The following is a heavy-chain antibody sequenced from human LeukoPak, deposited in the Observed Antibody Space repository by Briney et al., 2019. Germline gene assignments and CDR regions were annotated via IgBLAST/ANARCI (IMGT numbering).Heavy chain of an antibody. J-gene: IGHJ4*02. CDR3: ARSGTRGSPGAY. D-gene: IGHD3-16*01. Sequence: SETLSLTCTVSGGSISSYYWSWIRQPPGKGLEWIGYIYYSGSTNYNPSLKSRVTISVDTSKNQFSLNLISVTAADTAVYYCARSGTRGSPGAYWGQGTLVTVSS. V-gene: IGHV4-59*12. CDR2: IYYSGST. CDR1: GGSISSYY.